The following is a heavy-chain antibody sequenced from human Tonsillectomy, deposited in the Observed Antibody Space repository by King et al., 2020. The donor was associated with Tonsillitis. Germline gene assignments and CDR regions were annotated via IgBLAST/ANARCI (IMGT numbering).Heavy chain of an antibody. CDR1: GGTFSSYA. V-gene: IGHV1-69*12. Sequence: QLVQSGAEVKKPGSSVKVSCKASGGTFSSYAISWVRQAPGQGLEWMGGIIPIFGTANYAQKFQGRVTITADESTGTAYMELSSLRSEDTAVYYCARDRRNYDFWSGYYTGGYYYYYGMDVWGQGTTVTVSS. CDR3: ARDRRNYDFWSGYYTGGYYYYYGMDV. D-gene: IGHD3-3*01. CDR2: IIPIFGTA. J-gene: IGHJ6*02.